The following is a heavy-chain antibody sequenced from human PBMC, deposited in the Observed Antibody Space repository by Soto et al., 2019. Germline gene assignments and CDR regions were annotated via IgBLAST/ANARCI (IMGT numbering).Heavy chain of an antibody. J-gene: IGHJ6*02. Sequence: EVQLVESGGGLIQPGGSLRLSCAASGFTVSSNYMSWVRQAPGKGLEWVSVIYSGGSTYYADSVKGRFTISRDNSKNTLYLQMNSLRAEDTAVYYCARDRWSGYYSNYYYYGMDVWGQGTTVTVSS. D-gene: IGHD3-3*01. CDR3: ARDRWSGYYSNYYYYGMDV. V-gene: IGHV3-53*01. CDR1: GFTVSSNY. CDR2: IYSGGST.